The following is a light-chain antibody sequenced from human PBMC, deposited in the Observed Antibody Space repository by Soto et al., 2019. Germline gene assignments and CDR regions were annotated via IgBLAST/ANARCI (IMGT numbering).Light chain of an antibody. CDR1: QSVSSN. CDR3: HQYDNLPHT. CDR2: GAS. J-gene: IGKJ2*01. Sequence: EIVMTQSPATLSVSPGERATLSCRASQSVSSNLAWYQQKRGQAPRLLMYGASARATGIPARFSGSGSGAEFTLTISSLQSEDFAVYFCHQYDNLPHTFGQGTNLEIK. V-gene: IGKV3-15*01.